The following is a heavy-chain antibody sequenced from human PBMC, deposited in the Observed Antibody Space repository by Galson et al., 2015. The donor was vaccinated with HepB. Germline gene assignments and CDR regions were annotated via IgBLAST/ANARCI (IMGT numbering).Heavy chain of an antibody. CDR1: GYSFTNHG. V-gene: IGHV1-18*01. J-gene: IGHJ4*02. D-gene: IGHD1-1*01. Sequence: SVKVSCKASGYSFTNHGISWVRQAPGQGLEWMGWISTYKGKTKYAQKVQGRVTMTTDTTMSTAYMELRRLTSDDTAVYYCARDVNWNLDSWGQGTLATSSS. CDR3: ARDVNWNLDS. CDR2: ISTYKGKT.